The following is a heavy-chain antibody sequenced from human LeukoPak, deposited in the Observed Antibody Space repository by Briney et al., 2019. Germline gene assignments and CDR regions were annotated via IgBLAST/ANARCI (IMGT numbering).Heavy chain of an antibody. Sequence: ASVKVSCKLSGYTLTELSMHWVRQAPGKGLEWMGGFDPKDGETIYAQKFKGRVTMTEDTSTDTAYMGMSSLRSEDTAVYYCATGLLRLGELETEGYWGQGTLVTVSS. V-gene: IGHV1-24*01. D-gene: IGHD3-16*01. CDR1: GYTLTELS. J-gene: IGHJ4*02. CDR2: FDPKDGET. CDR3: ATGLLRLGELETEGY.